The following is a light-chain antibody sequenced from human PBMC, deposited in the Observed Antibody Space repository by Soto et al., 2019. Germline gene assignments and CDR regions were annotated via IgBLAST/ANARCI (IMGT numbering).Light chain of an antibody. J-gene: IGKJ1*01. Sequence: EVVMTQSPATLSVSPGERATLSCRASQSLSSNLAWYQQKPGQAPRLLIYGASTRATGIPARFSGSGSGTEFTLTISSLQSEDFAVYYCQQYSNWPPLTFGQGTKVEIK. CDR1: QSLSSN. V-gene: IGKV3-15*01. CDR2: GAS. CDR3: QQYSNWPPLT.